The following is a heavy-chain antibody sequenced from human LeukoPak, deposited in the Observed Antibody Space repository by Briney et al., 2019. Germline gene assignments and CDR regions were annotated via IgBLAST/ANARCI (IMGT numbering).Heavy chain of an antibody. J-gene: IGHJ6*02. CDR3: ARGGTTVTLPPDYYYYGMDV. Sequence: VKVSCKASGGTFSSYAISWVRQAPEQGLEWMGGIIPIFGTANHAQKFQGRVTITADESTSTAYMELSSLRSEDTAVYYCARGGTTVTLPPDYYYYGMDVWGQGTTVTVSS. D-gene: IGHD4-17*01. CDR1: GGTFSSYA. V-gene: IGHV1-69*01. CDR2: IIPIFGTA.